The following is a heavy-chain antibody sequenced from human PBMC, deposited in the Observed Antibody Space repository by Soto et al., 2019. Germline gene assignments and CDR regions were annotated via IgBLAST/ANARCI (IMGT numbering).Heavy chain of an antibody. D-gene: IGHD2-21*01. J-gene: IGHJ4*02. CDR2: SRNKANSFST. Sequence: PGGSLRLSCEVSGFTFSDHYMDWVRQAPGKGLEWVGRSRNKANSFSTAYAPSVKGRFTISRDDSKSSLYLQMNSLKTDDTAVYYCTRIAYNYGPGDYRGQGTLVTVSS. V-gene: IGHV3-72*01. CDR1: GFTFSDHY. CDR3: TRIAYNYGPGDY.